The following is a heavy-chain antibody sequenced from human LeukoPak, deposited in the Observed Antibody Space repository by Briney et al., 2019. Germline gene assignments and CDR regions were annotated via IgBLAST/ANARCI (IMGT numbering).Heavy chain of an antibody. D-gene: IGHD2-21*01. V-gene: IGHV3-23*01. CDR1: GFTFSGYA. CDR3: ARDTCGGDCYRFDP. Sequence: GGSLRLSCTASGFTFSGYAMSWVRQAPEKGLEWVSSITSSGESTWYAGSVKGQFTISRDNSKNTLYLQMNSLRAEDTAVYYCARDTCGGDCYRFDPWGQGTLVTVSS. CDR2: ITSSGEST. J-gene: IGHJ5*02.